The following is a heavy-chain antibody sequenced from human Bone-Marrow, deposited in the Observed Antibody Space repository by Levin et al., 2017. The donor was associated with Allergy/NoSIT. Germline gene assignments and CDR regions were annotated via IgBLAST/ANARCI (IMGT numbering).Heavy chain of an antibody. Sequence: HGESLKISCKGSGYSFSNYWIGWVRQMPGKGLEWMGIIYPGDSNPRYSPSFQGQVTISADRSISTGYLQWSSLKASDTAMYYCARRGRRSGISDTFDIWGQGTMVTVSS. CDR2: IYPGDSNP. CDR3: ARRGRRSGISDTFDI. D-gene: IGHD3-10*01. CDR1: GYSFSNYW. J-gene: IGHJ3*02. V-gene: IGHV5-51*01.